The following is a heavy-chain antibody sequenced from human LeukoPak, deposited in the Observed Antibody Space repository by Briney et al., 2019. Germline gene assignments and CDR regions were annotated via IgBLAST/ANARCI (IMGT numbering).Heavy chain of an antibody. CDR2: INPNSGGT. CDR1: GYTFTDYY. D-gene: IGHD1-26*01. J-gene: IGHJ4*02. V-gene: IGHV1-2*02. Sequence: ASVKVSCKAAGYTFTDYYVHWVRQAPGQGLRWLGWINPNSGGTNYAQKLRGRVTMTRDTSISTAYMELSRLRSDDTAVYYCAREGPIVGATHLVDYWGQGTLVTVSS. CDR3: AREGPIVGATHLVDY.